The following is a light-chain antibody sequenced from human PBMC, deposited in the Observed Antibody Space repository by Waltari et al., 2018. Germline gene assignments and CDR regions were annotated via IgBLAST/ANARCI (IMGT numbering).Light chain of an antibody. CDR3: LQFNSFPLT. CDR2: VAS. V-gene: IGKV1-9*01. J-gene: IGKJ4*01. Sequence: DIQMTQSPSTLSASIGDRVTITCRASQGISSSLAWYQQKPGMSPKLLIYVASTLQSGVPSRFSGSGSGTEFTLTISSLQPEDFATYYCLQFNSFPLTFGGGTKVEIK. CDR1: QGISSS.